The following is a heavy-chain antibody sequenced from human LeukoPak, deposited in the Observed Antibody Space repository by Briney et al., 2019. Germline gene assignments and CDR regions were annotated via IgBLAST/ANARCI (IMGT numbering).Heavy chain of an antibody. D-gene: IGHD2-2*01. J-gene: IGHJ4*02. Sequence: SETLSLTCTVSGGSISSYYWSWIRQPAGKGLEWIGRIYTSGSTKYNPSLKSRVTMSVDTSKDQFSLKLSSVTAADTAVYYCARSYCSSTSCFQGSNYPLYYFDYWGQGTLVTVSS. CDR1: GGSISSYY. V-gene: IGHV4-4*07. CDR2: IYTSGST. CDR3: ARSYCSSTSCFQGSNYPLYYFDY.